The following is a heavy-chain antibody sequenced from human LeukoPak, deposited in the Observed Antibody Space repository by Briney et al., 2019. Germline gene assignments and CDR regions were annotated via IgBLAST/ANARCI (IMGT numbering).Heavy chain of an antibody. CDR1: GFTFSSYA. Sequence: GGSLRLSCAASGFTFSSYAMSWVRQAPGEGLEWVSGISDNGGGTYYADSLKGRFTISRDSSKNMLYLQMNSLRAEDTAVYYCAKESGALGAPLYDYWGRGILVTASS. J-gene: IGHJ4*02. CDR3: AKESGALGAPLYDY. D-gene: IGHD4/OR15-4a*01. CDR2: ISDNGGGT. V-gene: IGHV3-23*01.